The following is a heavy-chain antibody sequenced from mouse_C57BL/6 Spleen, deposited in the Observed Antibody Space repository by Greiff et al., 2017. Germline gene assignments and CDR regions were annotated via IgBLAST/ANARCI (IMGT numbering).Heavy chain of an antibody. V-gene: IGHV5-9*01. CDR3: ARHDGYYYAMGC. J-gene: IGHJ4*01. CDR2: ISGGGGNT. CDR1: GFTFSSYT. D-gene: IGHD2-3*01. Sequence: EVKVVESGGGLVKPGGSLKLSCAASGFTFSSYTMSWVRQTPEKRLEWVATISGGGGNTYYPDSVKGRFTISRDNAKNTLYLQMSSLRSEDTALYYCARHDGYYYAMGCWGQRTSVTVSS.